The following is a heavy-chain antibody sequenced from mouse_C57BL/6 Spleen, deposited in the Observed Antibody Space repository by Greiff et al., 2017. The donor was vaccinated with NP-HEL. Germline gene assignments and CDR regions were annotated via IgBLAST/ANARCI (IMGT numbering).Heavy chain of an antibody. D-gene: IGHD1-1*01. CDR1: GFTFSNYW. CDR2: IRLKSDNYAT. V-gene: IGHV6-3*01. CDR3: TGRVYYGSSYGYFDV. J-gene: IGHJ1*03. Sequence: EVKLVESGGGLVQPGGSMKLSCVASGFTFSNYWMNWVRQSPEKGLEWVAQIRLKSDNYATHYAESVKGRFTISRDDSKSSVYLQMNNLRAEDTGIYYCTGRVYYGSSYGYFDVWGTGTTVTVSS.